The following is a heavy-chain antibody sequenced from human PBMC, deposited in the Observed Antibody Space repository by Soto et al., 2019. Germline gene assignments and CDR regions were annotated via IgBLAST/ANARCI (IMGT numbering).Heavy chain of an antibody. CDR2: LYNSETT. CDR1: GLEVSYNY. Sequence: GGPLRLSCAASGLEVSYNYMNWVRQAPGKGLEWVSVLYNSETTYYAESVKGRFTISRDTVKNTVYLEMNNLRVDDTAVYYCARDKTQGAGWFDPWGRGTLVTVSS. J-gene: IGHJ5*02. CDR3: ARDKTQGAGWFDP. V-gene: IGHV3-53*01.